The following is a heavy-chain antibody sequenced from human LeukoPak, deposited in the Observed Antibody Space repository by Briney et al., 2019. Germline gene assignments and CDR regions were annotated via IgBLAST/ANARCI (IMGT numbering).Heavy chain of an antibody. Sequence: PSETLSLTCTVSGGSISSYYWSWIRQPPGKGLEWIGYIYYSGSTNYNPSLKSRVTISVDTSKNQFSLKLSSVTAADTAVYYCARAPLDPNPDGYNLYYYMDVWGKGTTVTVSS. J-gene: IGHJ6*03. CDR1: GGSISSYY. CDR2: IYYSGST. D-gene: IGHD5-24*01. CDR3: ARAPLDPNPDGYNLYYYMDV. V-gene: IGHV4-59*01.